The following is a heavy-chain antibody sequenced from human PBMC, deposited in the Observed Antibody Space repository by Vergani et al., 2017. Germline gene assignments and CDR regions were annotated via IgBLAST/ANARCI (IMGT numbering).Heavy chain of an antibody. Sequence: VQLVESGGGVVQPGRSLRLSCAASGFTFSSYGMHWVRQAPGKGLEWVSHISPGASTVSYTDSVTGRFTVSRDNDNNSLTLDMTTLRVEDTAVYYCAKNPGISTTRHYYAMDVWGQGTTFTVSS. J-gene: IGHJ6*02. D-gene: IGHD1-1*01. V-gene: IGHV3-48*01. CDR3: AKNPGISTTRHYYAMDV. CDR2: ISPGASTV. CDR1: GFTFSSYG.